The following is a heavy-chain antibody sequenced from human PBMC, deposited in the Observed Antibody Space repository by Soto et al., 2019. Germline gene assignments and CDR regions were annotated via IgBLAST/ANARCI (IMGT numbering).Heavy chain of an antibody. V-gene: IGHV4-31*03. D-gene: IGHD2-21*01. J-gene: IGHJ3*02. CDR2: IYYSGST. Sequence: SETLSLTCTVSGGSISSGGYYWSWIRQHPGKGLEWIGYIYYSGSTYYNPSLKSRVTISVDTSKNQFSLKLSSVTAADTAVYYCARDLCANGCVAFDIWGQGTMVTVSS. CDR1: GGSISSGGYY. CDR3: ARDLCANGCVAFDI.